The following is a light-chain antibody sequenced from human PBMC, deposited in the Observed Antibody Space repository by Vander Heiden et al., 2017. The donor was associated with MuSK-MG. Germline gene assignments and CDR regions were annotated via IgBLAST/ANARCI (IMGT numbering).Light chain of an antibody. J-gene: IGKJ2*02. CDR3: QQSYNIPRT. CDR2: AAS. Sequence: DSQTTQSPSSLSASVGDRVIITCRASEDIYTYLHWYQQKPGKAPEVVMYAASTLQSGVPSRFSGSGSGTDFTLTINSLQPEDFATYYCQQSYNIPRTFGQGTRLDIK. CDR1: EDIYTY. V-gene: IGKV1-39*01.